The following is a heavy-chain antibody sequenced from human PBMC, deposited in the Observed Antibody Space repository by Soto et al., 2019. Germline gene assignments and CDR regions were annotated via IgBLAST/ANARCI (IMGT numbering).Heavy chain of an antibody. V-gene: IGHV3-33*01. Sequence: PGGSLRLSCAASGFTFSSYGMHWVRQAPGKGLEWVAVIWYDGSNKYYADSVKGRFTISRDNSKNTLYLQMNSLRAEDTAVYYCATGYSYDHRARGWYYGMDVWGQGTTVTVSS. D-gene: IGHD5-18*01. CDR2: IWYDGSNK. CDR1: GFTFSSYG. CDR3: ATGYSYDHRARGWYYGMDV. J-gene: IGHJ6*02.